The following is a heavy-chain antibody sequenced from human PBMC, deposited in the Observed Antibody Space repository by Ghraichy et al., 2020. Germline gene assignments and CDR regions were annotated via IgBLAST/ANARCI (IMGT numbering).Heavy chain of an antibody. V-gene: IGHV2-5*02. CDR1: GFSLSTSGVG. CDR3: AHRRGYSYGYYFHY. D-gene: IGHD5-18*01. Sequence: SGPTLVKPTQTLTLTCTFSGFSLSTSGVGVGWIRQPPGKALEWLAVIYWDDDKRYSPSLKSRLTITKDTSKNQVVLTMTNMDPVDTATYYCAHRRGYSYGYYFHYWGQGTLVTVSS. J-gene: IGHJ4*02. CDR2: IYWDDDK.